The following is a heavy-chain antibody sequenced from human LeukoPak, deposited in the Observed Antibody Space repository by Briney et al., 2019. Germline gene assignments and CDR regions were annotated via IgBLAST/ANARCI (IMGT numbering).Heavy chain of an antibody. CDR3: ARDKIAFGLLFDY. Sequence: GGSLRLSCAASGFTLSSSAMHWVRQAPGKGLEWVALISDDGSNKYYADSVKGRFTISRDNSNNTLYLQMNSLRAEDTAVYYCARDKIAFGLLFDYWGQGTLVTVSS. J-gene: IGHJ4*02. D-gene: IGHD3-3*02. CDR2: ISDDGSNK. CDR1: GFTLSSSA. V-gene: IGHV3-30-3*01.